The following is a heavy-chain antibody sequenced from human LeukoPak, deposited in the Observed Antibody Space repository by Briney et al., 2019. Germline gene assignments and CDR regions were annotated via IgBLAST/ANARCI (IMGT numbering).Heavy chain of an antibody. V-gene: IGHV1-69*13. J-gene: IGHJ4*02. CDR3: ARGNWNDVIY. Sequence: SVKVSCKASGYTFTGYYMHWVRQAPGQGLEWMGGIIPIFGTANYAQKFQGRVTITADESTSTAYMELSSLRSEDTAVYYCARGNWNDVIYWGQGTLVTVSS. CDR2: IIPIFGTA. CDR1: GYTFTGYY. D-gene: IGHD1-1*01.